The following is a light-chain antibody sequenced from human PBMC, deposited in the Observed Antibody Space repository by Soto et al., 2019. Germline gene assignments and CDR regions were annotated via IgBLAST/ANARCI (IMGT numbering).Light chain of an antibody. J-gene: IGKJ1*01. CDR2: GAS. Sequence: EIVWTQSPGTLSLSPGERATLSCRASQSVSSSYLAWYQQKPGQAPRLLMYGASTRATGIPDRFSGSGSGTDFTLTISRLEPEDFAVYYCQQYGISPRTFGQGTKVDIK. V-gene: IGKV3-20*01. CDR3: QQYGISPRT. CDR1: QSVSSSY.